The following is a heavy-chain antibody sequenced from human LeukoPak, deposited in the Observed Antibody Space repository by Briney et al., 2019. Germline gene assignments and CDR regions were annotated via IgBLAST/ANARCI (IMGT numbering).Heavy chain of an antibody. CDR3: ARDYSPPDYYDSSGYPNWYFDL. V-gene: IGHV4-4*02. D-gene: IGHD3-22*01. CDR1: GGSISSSNW. J-gene: IGHJ2*01. CDR2: IYHSGST. Sequence: SETLSLTCTVSGGSISSSNWWSWVRQPPGKGLEWIGEIYHSGSTNYNPSLKSRVTISVDKSKNQFSLKLSSVTAADTAVYYCARDYSPPDYYDSSGYPNWYFDLWGRGTLVTVSS.